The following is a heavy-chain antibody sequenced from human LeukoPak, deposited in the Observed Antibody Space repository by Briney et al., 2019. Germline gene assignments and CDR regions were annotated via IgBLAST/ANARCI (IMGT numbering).Heavy chain of an antibody. CDR2: IYTSGST. Sequence: GSLRLSCAVSGFTFGNAWMSWVRQAPGKGLEWIGRIYTSGSTNYNPSLKSRVTMSVDTSKNQFSLKLSSVTAADTAVYYCAREVVPAAIGDYYYYYYMGVWGKGTTVTVSS. CDR3: AREVVPAAIGDYYYYYYMGV. J-gene: IGHJ6*03. CDR1: GFTFGNAW. D-gene: IGHD2-2*02. V-gene: IGHV4-4*07.